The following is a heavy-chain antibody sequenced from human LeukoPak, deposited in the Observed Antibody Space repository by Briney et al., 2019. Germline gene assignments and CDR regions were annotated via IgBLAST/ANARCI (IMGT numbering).Heavy chain of an antibody. Sequence: GGTLRLSCAASGFTFSSYGMSWVRQAPGKGLEWVSAISGSGGSTYYADSVKGRFTISRDNSKNTLYLQMNSLRAEDTAVYYCASRYYYDSSGYYDPWDYYYYYMDVWGKGTTVTISS. J-gene: IGHJ6*03. CDR3: ASRYYYDSSGYYDPWDYYYYYMDV. D-gene: IGHD3-22*01. V-gene: IGHV3-23*01. CDR2: ISGSGGST. CDR1: GFTFSSYG.